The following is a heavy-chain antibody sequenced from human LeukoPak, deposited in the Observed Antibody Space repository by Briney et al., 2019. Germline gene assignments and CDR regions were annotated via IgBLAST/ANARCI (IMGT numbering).Heavy chain of an antibody. V-gene: IGHV3-21*04. J-gene: IGHJ6*02. CDR1: GFTFSSYS. CDR2: ISSSSSYI. D-gene: IGHD3-10*01. CDR3: ARARRGGENYGMDV. Sequence: PGGSLRLSCAASGFTFSSYSMNWVRQAPGKGLEWVSSISSSSSYIYYADSVKGRFTISRDNAKNSLYLQMNSLRAEDTAVYYCARARRGGENYGMDVWGQGTTVTVSS.